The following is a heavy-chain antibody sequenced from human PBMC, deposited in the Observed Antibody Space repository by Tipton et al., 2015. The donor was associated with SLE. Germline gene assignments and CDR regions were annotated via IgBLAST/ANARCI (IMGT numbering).Heavy chain of an antibody. CDR1: GFTFSLYG. V-gene: IGHV3-33*05. J-gene: IGHJ4*02. CDR3: ARGFWNGFYIGFFDS. Sequence: SLRLSCAASGFTFSLYGMHWVRQAPGKGLEWVALISYDGTETDYADSLKGRFTISRDNSKNSLYLQMNSLRAEDTAVYYCARGFWNGFYIGFFDSWGQGAPVTVSS. CDR2: ISYDGTET. D-gene: IGHD3-3*01.